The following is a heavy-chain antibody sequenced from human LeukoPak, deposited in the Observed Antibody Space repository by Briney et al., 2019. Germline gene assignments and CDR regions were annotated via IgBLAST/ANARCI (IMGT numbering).Heavy chain of an antibody. V-gene: IGHV3-23*01. J-gene: IGHJ6*02. D-gene: IGHD3-22*01. CDR1: GFTFSSYA. Sequence: GGSLRLPCAASGFTFSSYAMSWVRQAPGKGLEWVSGIRNSGGSTYYAGSVKGRFTISRDNSDDTLYLQMNSLRADDTAVYYCAKAMEAMIVPPYNYGMDVWGQGTTVTVSS. CDR3: AKAMEAMIVPPYNYGMDV. CDR2: IRNSGGST.